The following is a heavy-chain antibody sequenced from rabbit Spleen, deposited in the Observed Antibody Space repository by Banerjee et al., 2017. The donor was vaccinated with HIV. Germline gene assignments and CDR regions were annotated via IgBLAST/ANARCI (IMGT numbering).Heavy chain of an antibody. CDR3: ARDLAGVIGWNFGW. J-gene: IGHJ4*01. Sequence: QEELVESGGGLVQPGGSLKLSCKASGIDFNSYGIHWVRQAPGKGLEWIAYIYPGFGIKNYADSMKGRFTVSSDNAQNTVFLQMTSLTASDTATYFCARDLAGVIGWNFGWWGPGTLVTVS. CDR1: GIDFNSYG. D-gene: IGHD4-1*01. CDR2: IYPGFGIK. V-gene: IGHV1S47*01.